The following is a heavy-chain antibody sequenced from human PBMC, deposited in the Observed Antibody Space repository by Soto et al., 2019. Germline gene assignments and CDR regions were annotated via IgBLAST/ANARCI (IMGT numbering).Heavy chain of an antibody. Sequence: PSETLSLTFAVSGYSISSGHSWGWIRQPPGEGLEWIGSIFHTGSTYYNPSLKSRLTLSVDTSKNQFSLKLSSVTAADTAVYFCATLSRLDGMDVWGQGTTVTVSS. CDR1: GYSISSGHS. CDR3: ATLSRLDGMDV. CDR2: IFHTGST. V-gene: IGHV4-38-2*01. J-gene: IGHJ6*02. D-gene: IGHD6-25*01.